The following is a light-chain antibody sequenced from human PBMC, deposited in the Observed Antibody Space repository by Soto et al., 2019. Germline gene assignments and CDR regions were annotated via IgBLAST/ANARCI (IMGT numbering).Light chain of an antibody. Sequence: ELVLTQSPGTLALSPGEGATLSCRASQSVSKYLAWYQQKPGQAPRLLIYGASSRATGIPDSFSGSGSGTDFTLTNSRLEPEDFAVYYCQQYGGSPQTFGQGTKVEIK. J-gene: IGKJ1*01. CDR1: QSVSKY. CDR3: QQYGGSPQT. CDR2: GAS. V-gene: IGKV3-20*01.